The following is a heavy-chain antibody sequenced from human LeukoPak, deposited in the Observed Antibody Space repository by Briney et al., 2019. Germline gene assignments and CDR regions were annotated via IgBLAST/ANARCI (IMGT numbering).Heavy chain of an antibody. V-gene: IGHV1-8*03. Sequence: ASVKVSCKTSGYTFSSHSMNWVRQAPGQGLEWLGWMNPNSGNTGYAQKFQGRVTITRNTSISTAYMELSSLRSEDTAVYYCARVGRIYYDSDRCVDWFDPWGQGTLVTVSS. CDR1: GYTFSSHS. D-gene: IGHD3-22*01. CDR3: ARVGRIYYDSDRCVDWFDP. J-gene: IGHJ5*02. CDR2: MNPNSGNT.